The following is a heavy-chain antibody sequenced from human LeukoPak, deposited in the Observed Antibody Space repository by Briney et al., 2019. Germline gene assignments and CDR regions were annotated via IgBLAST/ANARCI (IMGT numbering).Heavy chain of an antibody. CDR2: INPNSGGT. CDR3: ATSRGCYYYYMDV. Sequence: ASVKVSRKASGYTFTGYYMHWVRQAPGQGLEWMGWINPNSGGTNYAQKFQGRVTMTRDTSISTAYMELRRLRSDDTAVYYCATSRGCYYYYMDVWGKGTTVTISS. CDR1: GYTFTGYY. D-gene: IGHD3-10*01. V-gene: IGHV1-2*02. J-gene: IGHJ6*03.